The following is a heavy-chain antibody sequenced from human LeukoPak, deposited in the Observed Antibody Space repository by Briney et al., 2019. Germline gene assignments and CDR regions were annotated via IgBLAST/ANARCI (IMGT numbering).Heavy chain of an antibody. D-gene: IGHD2-21*02. CDR2: INWSGRST. V-gene: IGHV3-20*04. CDR3: GRVWNCGGDWYSEYYYYMDV. J-gene: IGHJ6*03. CDR1: GFTFDDYG. Sequence: GGSLRLFCVGSGFTFDDYGMSWVRQAPGKGLEWVAGINWSGRSTGYGDSVKGRFTISRHNAKNSLYLQMNSLRAEDTDLYYCGRVWNCGGDWYSEYYYYMDVWGEGTTVTVS.